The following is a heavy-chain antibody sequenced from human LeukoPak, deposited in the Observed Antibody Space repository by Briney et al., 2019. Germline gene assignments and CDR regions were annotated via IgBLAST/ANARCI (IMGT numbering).Heavy chain of an antibody. D-gene: IGHD1-1*01. V-gene: IGHV1-69*13. CDR2: IIPIFATT. CDR1: EYTFTSYD. CDR3: ARQLERRYYYYMDV. J-gene: IGHJ6*03. Sequence: SVKVSCKASEYTFTSYDINWVRQATGQGLEWMGGIIPIFATTNYVQQFQGRVTITADESTSTAYMELSSLRSEDTAVYYCARQLERRYYYYMDVWGKGTT.